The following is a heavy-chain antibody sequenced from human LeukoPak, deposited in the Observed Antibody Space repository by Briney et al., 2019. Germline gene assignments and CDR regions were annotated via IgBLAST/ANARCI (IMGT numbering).Heavy chain of an antibody. Sequence: GGSLRLSCEASGFTFSNYFMSWVRQAPGQGLEWVANIKQGGSDKYYVDSVKGRFTISRDNAKNSLYLQMNSLSVEDAAVYYCARGGSPGDYFAYWGQGTLVTVAS. CDR1: GFTFSNYF. D-gene: IGHD3-16*01. J-gene: IGHJ4*02. CDR2: IKQGGSDK. V-gene: IGHV3-7*04. CDR3: ARGGSPGDYFAY.